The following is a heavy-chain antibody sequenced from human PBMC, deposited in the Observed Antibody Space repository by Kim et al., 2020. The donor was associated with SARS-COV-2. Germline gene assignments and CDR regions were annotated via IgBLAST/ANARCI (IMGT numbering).Heavy chain of an antibody. V-gene: IGHV4-34*01. Sequence: NPSLKSRVTISVDTSKNQFALKLSSVTAADTAVYYCARVPRTYYYYGMDVWGQGTTVTVSS. CDR3: ARVPRTYYYYGMDV. J-gene: IGHJ6*02.